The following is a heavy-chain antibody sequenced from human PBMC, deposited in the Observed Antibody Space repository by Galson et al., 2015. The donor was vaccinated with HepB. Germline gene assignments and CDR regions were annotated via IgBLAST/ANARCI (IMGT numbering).Heavy chain of an antibody. D-gene: IGHD2-2*01. Sequence: QSGAEVKKPGESLKISCTGSGYSFTSYWIGWVRQMPGKGLEWMGIIYPGDSDTRYSPSFQGQVTIAADKSISTAYLQWSSLRASDTAMYYCAKHVVVVVPAAQRFWDYYYYMHVWGKGTSVTVSS. J-gene: IGHJ6*03. V-gene: IGHV5-51*01. CDR2: IYPGDSDT. CDR3: AKHVVVVVPAAQRFWDYYYYMHV. CDR1: GYSFTSYW.